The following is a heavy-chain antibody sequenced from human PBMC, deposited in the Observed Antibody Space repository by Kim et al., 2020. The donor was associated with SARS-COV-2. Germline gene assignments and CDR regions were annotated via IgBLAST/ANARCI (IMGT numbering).Heavy chain of an antibody. J-gene: IGHJ6*02. CDR3: VKGYYDFWSGYLYGMDV. CDR1: GFTFSSYA. Sequence: GGSLRLSCSASGFTFSSYAMHWVRQAPGKGLEYVSAISSNGGSTYYADSVKGRFTISRDNSKNTLYLQMSSLRAEDTAVYYCVKGYYDFWSGYLYGMDVWGQGTTVTVSS. D-gene: IGHD3-3*01. CDR2: ISSNGGST. V-gene: IGHV3-64D*06.